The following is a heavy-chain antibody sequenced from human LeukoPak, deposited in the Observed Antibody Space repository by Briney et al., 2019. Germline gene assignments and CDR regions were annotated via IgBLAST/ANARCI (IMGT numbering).Heavy chain of an antibody. CDR3: ASLYSSGWYIYP. V-gene: IGHV4-59*08. Sequence: SETLSLTCTVSGGSISSYYWSWIRQPPGKGLEWIGYIYYSGSTNYNPSLKSRVTISVDTSKNQFSLKLSSVTAADTAVYYCASLYSSGWYIYPRGQGTLVTVSS. D-gene: IGHD6-19*01. J-gene: IGHJ5*02. CDR2: IYYSGST. CDR1: GGSISSYY.